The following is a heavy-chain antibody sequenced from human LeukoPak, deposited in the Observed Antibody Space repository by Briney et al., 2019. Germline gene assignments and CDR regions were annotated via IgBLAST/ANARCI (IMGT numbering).Heavy chain of an antibody. Sequence: GGSLRLSCAASGFTFSSYSMSWVRQAPGKGLEWVSVIYSGGSTYYADSVKGRFTISRDNSKNTLYLQMNSLRAEDTAVYYCARTEGDGDFGYYFDYWGQGTLVTVSS. J-gene: IGHJ4*02. D-gene: IGHD4-17*01. CDR3: ARTEGDGDFGYYFDY. V-gene: IGHV3-53*01. CDR2: IYSGGST. CDR1: GFTFSSYS.